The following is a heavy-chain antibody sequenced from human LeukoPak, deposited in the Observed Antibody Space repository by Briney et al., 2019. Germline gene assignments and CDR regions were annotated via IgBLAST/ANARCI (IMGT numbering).Heavy chain of an antibody. D-gene: IGHD3-9*01. CDR1: GFTFSSYG. J-gene: IGHJ4*02. V-gene: IGHV3-30*02. Sequence: PGGSLRLSCAASGFTFSSYGMHWVRQAPGKGLEWVAFIRYDGSNKYYADSVKGRFTISRDNSKNTLYLQMNSLRAEDTAVYYCAKVGYDILTGYYGLDYWGQGTLVTVSP. CDR2: IRYDGSNK. CDR3: AKVGYDILTGYYGLDY.